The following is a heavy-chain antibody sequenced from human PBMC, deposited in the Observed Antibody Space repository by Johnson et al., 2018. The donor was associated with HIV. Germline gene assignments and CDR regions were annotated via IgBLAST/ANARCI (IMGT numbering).Heavy chain of an antibody. V-gene: IGHV3-7*01. J-gene: IGHJ3*02. CDR1: GFTFSSAW. CDR3: ARDFRSVGANDAFDI. CDR2: IKQDGSEK. Sequence: EVQLLESGGGLVEPGGSLRLSCAASGFTFSSAWMSWVRQAPGKGLEWVANIKQDGSEKYYVDSVKGRFTISRDNAKNSLYLQMNSLRAEDTAVYYCARDFRSVGANDAFDIWGQGTMVTVSS. D-gene: IGHD1-26*01.